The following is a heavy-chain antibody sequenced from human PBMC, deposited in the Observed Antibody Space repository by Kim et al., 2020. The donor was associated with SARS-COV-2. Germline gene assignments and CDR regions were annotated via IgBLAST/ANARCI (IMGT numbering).Heavy chain of an antibody. J-gene: IGHJ4*02. D-gene: IGHD4-17*01. V-gene: IGHV1-46*01. Sequence: AQKFQGRVTMTRDTSTSTVYMELSSLRSEDTAVYYCARDRCYGGKRCFDYWGQGTLVTVSS. CDR3: ARDRCYGGKRCFDY.